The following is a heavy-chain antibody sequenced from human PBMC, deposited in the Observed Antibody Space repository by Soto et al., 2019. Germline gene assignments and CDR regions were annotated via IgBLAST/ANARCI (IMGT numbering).Heavy chain of an antibody. J-gene: IGHJ5*02. D-gene: IGHD3-9*01. CDR1: GVTFSNHA. V-gene: IGHV3-23*01. CDR2: IIGSGGTT. CDR3: ARAAILTGPKWFDP. Sequence: GGSLRLSCVASGVTFSNHAMTWVRQAPGKGLEWVAGIIGSGGTTYHADSVKGRFTISRDNSKNTLFLQMNSLRAEDTAVYYCARAAILTGPKWFDPWGQGNLVTFSS.